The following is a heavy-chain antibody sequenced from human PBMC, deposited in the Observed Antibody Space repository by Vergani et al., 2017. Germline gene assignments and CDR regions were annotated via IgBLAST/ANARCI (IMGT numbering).Heavy chain of an antibody. V-gene: IGHV3-23*01. Sequence: EVQLLESGGGLVQPGGSLRLSCAASGFTFSSCAMSWVRQAPGKGLEWVSAISGSGGSTYYADSVKGRFTISRDNSKNTLYLQMNSLRAEDTAVYYCAKSGTGYYSGDYWGQGTLVTVSS. D-gene: IGHD3/OR15-3a*01. CDR2: ISGSGGST. CDR3: AKSGTGYYSGDY. CDR1: GFTFSSCA. J-gene: IGHJ4*02.